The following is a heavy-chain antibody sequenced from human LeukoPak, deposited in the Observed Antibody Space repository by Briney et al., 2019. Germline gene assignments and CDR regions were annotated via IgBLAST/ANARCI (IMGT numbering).Heavy chain of an antibody. CDR3: ARGASTYGDYPAY. CDR1: GFTFSSYS. J-gene: IGHJ4*02. D-gene: IGHD4-17*01. Sequence: GGSLRLSCAASGFTFSSYSMNWVRQAPGKGLEWVSYISSSSNTIYYADSVKGRFTISRDNAKNSLYLQMNSLRAEDTAVYYCARGASTYGDYPAYWGQGTLVTVSS. CDR2: ISSSSNTI. V-gene: IGHV3-48*04.